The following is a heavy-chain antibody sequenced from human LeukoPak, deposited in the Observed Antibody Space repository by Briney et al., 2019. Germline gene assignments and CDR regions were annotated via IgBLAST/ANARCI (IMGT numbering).Heavy chain of an antibody. J-gene: IGHJ4*02. Sequence: PGGSLRLSCAASGFTFSSYSMNWVRQAPGKGLEWVSSISSSSSYIYYADSVKGRFTISRDNAKNSLYLQMNSLRAEDTAVYYCARDLIYYYDSSGYDDYWGQGTLVTVSS. V-gene: IGHV3-21*01. CDR3: ARDLIYYYDSSGYDDY. CDR1: GFTFSSYS. D-gene: IGHD3-22*01. CDR2: ISSSSSYI.